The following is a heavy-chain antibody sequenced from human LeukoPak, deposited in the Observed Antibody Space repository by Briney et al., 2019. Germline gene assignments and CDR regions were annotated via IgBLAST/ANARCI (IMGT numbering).Heavy chain of an antibody. D-gene: IGHD2-2*01. CDR3: AKFDEYCSSTSCTGYFDH. V-gene: IGHV3-23*01. J-gene: IGHJ4*02. Sequence: PGGSLRLSCAASGFTFSNYAITWVRQAPGKGLEWVSGISGSGENTYYADSVKGRFTISRDNSKNTLYLQMNSLRAEDTAVYYCAKFDEYCSSTSCTGYFDHWGQGTLVTVSS. CDR2: ISGSGENT. CDR1: GFTFSNYA.